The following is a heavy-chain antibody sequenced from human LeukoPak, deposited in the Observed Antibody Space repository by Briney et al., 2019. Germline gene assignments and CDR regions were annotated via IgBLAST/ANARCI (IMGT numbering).Heavy chain of an antibody. Sequence: PGGSLRLSCEASGFTFSDYQMNWVRQAPGKGLEWVSYISTGGAIVYYADSVKGRFTISRGNAENSLFLQMNSLRAEDTAVYYCARDYAGVCTDEICHSYGMDVWGKGTSVTVSS. V-gene: IGHV3-48*03. CDR2: ISTGGAIV. J-gene: IGHJ6*04. D-gene: IGHD3-10*01. CDR1: GFTFSDYQ. CDR3: ARDYAGVCTDEICHSYGMDV.